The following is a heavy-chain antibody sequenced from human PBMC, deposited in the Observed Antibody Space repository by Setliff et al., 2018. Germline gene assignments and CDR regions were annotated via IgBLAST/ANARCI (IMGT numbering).Heavy chain of an antibody. V-gene: IGHV5-51*01. D-gene: IGHD1-26*01. CDR2: IYPGDSDT. CDR3: ARREHAFDI. Sequence: GESLKISCQGSGYTFSNYWIGWVRQMPGKGLEWMGIIYPGDSDTRYSPSFQGQVTISVDKSISTAYLQWSSLKASDTAMYYCARREHAFDIWGQGTMVTVSS. J-gene: IGHJ3*02. CDR1: GYTFSNYW.